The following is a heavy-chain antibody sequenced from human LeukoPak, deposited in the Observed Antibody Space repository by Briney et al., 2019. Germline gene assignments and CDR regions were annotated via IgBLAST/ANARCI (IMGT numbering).Heavy chain of an antibody. CDR1: AFSFSSFT. J-gene: IGHJ4*02. V-gene: IGHV3-48*02. CDR2: ISSSSSTI. Sequence: GGSLRLSCAASAFSFSSFTMNWVRQAPGKGLEWVSYISSSSSTIYYADSVKGRFPISRDNAKNSLYLQMNSLRDEDTAVYYCAREGYCSGGTCYDYWGQGTLVTVSS. CDR3: AREGYCSGGTCYDY. D-gene: IGHD2-15*01.